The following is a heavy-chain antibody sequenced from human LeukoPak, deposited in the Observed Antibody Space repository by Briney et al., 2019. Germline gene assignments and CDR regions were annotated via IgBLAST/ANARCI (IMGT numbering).Heavy chain of an antibody. J-gene: IGHJ4*02. D-gene: IGHD3-22*01. Sequence: GGSLRLSCAASGFTFSSYGMHWVRQAPGKGLEWVSAISGSGGSTYYADSVKGRFTISRDNSKNTLYLQMNSLRAEDTAVYYCANRDYYGTDDYWGQGTLVTVSS. V-gene: IGHV3-23*01. CDR2: ISGSGGST. CDR3: ANRDYYGTDDY. CDR1: GFTFSSYG.